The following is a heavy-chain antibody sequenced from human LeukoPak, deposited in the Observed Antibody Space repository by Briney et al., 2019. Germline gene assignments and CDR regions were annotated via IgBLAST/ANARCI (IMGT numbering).Heavy chain of an antibody. J-gene: IGHJ4*02. CDR1: GGSISSSSYY. CDR2: IYYSGST. CDR3: ARILEGIAVAGLCFDY. V-gene: IGHV4-39*01. Sequence: SETLSLTCTVSGGSISSSSYYWGWIRQPPGKGLEWIGSIYYSGSTYYNPSLKSRVTISVDTSKNQFSLKLSSVTAADTAVYYCARILEGIAVAGLCFDYWGQGTLVTVSS. D-gene: IGHD6-19*01.